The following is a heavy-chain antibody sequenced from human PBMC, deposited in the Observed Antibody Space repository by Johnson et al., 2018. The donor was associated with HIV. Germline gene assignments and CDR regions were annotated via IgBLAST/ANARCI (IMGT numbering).Heavy chain of an antibody. CDR2: ISYDGSNK. Sequence: QVQLVESGGGLVKPGGSLRLSCAASGFTFSSYAMHWVRQAPGKGLEWVAVISYDGSNKYYADSVKGRFTISRDNSKSTLYLQMSSLRAEDTAIYYCARGPLVGATSFGYDFAFDIWGLGTMVTVSS. CDR3: ARGPLVGATSFGYDFAFDI. D-gene: IGHD1-26*01. CDR1: GFTFSSYA. V-gene: IGHV3-30*04. J-gene: IGHJ3*02.